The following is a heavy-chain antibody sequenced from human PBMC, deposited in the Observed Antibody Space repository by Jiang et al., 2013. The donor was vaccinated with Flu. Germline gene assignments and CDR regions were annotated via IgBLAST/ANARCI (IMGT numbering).Heavy chain of an antibody. V-gene: IGHV5-10-1*01. CDR1: GYSFTSYW. Sequence: AEVKARESLRISCKGSGYSFTSYWISWVRQMPGKGLEWMGRIDPSDSYTNYSPSFQGHVTISADKSISTAYLQWSSLKASDTAMYYCARQANYCSSTSCYTSDPFNFDYWGQGTLVTVSS. J-gene: IGHJ4*02. CDR3: ARQANYCSSTSCYTSDPFNFDY. D-gene: IGHD2-2*02. CDR2: IDPSDSYT.